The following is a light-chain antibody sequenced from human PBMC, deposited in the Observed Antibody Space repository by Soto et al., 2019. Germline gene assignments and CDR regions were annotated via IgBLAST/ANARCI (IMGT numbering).Light chain of an antibody. V-gene: IGKV3-20*01. CDR2: GAS. J-gene: IGKJ1*01. Sequence: EIVLTQSPGTLSLSPGERATLSCRASQSVTGSYLAWYQQKPGQAPRLLIYGASSRATGIPDRFSGSESGTDFTLTSARLEPEDFAVYYCQQYGGSPRTFGQGTKVEMK. CDR3: QQYGGSPRT. CDR1: QSVTGSY.